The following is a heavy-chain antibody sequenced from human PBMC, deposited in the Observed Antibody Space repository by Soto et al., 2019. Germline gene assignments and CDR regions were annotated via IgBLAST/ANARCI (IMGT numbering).Heavy chain of an antibody. V-gene: IGHV3-23*01. CDR2: ISGGGDAT. CDR1: GFTFSGYA. D-gene: IGHD3-10*01. J-gene: IGHJ2*01. Sequence: EVQLLDSGGGLVQPGGSLRLSCAASGFTFSGYALTWVRQAPGKGLEWVSAISGGGDATFSADSVKGRFTISRDNSKSTLYLQMTALRAEDTAVYYCARKVSGSTGRPDLWYFDRWVRGTLVTVSS. CDR3: ARKVSGSTGRPDLWYFDR.